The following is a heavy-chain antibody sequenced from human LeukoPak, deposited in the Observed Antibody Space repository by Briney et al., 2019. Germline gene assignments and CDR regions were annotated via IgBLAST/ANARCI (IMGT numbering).Heavy chain of an antibody. CDR1: GGSISSGSYY. J-gene: IGHJ5*02. CDR2: IYTSGST. CDR3: ARAVTGTTWFDP. D-gene: IGHD1-7*01. Sequence: SETLSLTCTVSGGSISSGSYYWSWIRQPAGKGLEWIGRIYTSGSTNYNPSLKSRVTISVDTSKNQFSLKLSSVTAADTAVYYCARAVTGTTWFDPWGQGTLVTVSS. V-gene: IGHV4-61*02.